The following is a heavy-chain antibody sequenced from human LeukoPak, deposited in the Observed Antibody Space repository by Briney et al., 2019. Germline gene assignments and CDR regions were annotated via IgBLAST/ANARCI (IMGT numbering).Heavy chain of an antibody. Sequence: GASVKVSCKASGYTFTSYGISWVRQAPGQGLEWMGWISAYIGNTNYAQKLQGRVTMTTDTSTSTAYMELRSLRSDDTAVYYCARGGEQWLVLGSYYFDYWGQGTLVTVSS. CDR2: ISAYIGNT. J-gene: IGHJ4*02. CDR3: ARGGEQWLVLGSYYFDY. V-gene: IGHV1-18*01. D-gene: IGHD6-19*01. CDR1: GYTFTSYG.